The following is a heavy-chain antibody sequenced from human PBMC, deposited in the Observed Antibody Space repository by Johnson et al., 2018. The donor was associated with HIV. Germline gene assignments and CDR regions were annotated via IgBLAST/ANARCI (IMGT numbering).Heavy chain of an antibody. CDR3: AKDTRMTTVTPGALNI. CDR1: GFTFSSYG. CDR2: IRSKAYGGST. D-gene: IGHD4-11*01. Sequence: VLLLESGGGVVQPGGSLRLSCAASGFTFSSYGMHWVRQAPGKGLEWVGFIRSKAYGGSTYYADSVKGRFTISRDNSKNSLYLQMNSLRVEDTALYYCAKDTRMTTVTPGALNIWGQGTMVTVSS. V-gene: IGHV3-43D*03. J-gene: IGHJ3*02.